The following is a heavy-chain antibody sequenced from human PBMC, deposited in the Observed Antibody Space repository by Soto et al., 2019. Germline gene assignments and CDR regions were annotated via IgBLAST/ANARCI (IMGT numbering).Heavy chain of an antibody. CDR2: LSVRGTNK. J-gene: IGHJ4*02. D-gene: IGHD1-20*01. V-gene: IGHV3-30*04. CDR1: GFTFSSFV. CDR3: VRDGPHITLYEYGDY. Sequence: GGSLRLSCAASGFTFSSFVMHWVRQAPGKGLEWVAALSVRGTNKNYADSVKGRFTISRDNSNSTLFLQMNSLTIEDTAVYYCVRDGPHITLYEYGDYWGQGNLVTVSS.